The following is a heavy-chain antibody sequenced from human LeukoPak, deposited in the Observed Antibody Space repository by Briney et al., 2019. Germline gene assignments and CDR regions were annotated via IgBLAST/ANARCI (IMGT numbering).Heavy chain of an antibody. V-gene: IGHV1-2*02. Sequence: ASVKVSCKASGYTFTGYYMHRVRQAPGQGLEWMGWINPNSGGTNYAQKFQGRVTMTRDTSISTAYMELSRLRSDDTAVYYCARDYPKGSSWYGGLKGTDYWGQGTLVTVSS. CDR1: GYTFTGYY. CDR2: INPNSGGT. CDR3: ARDYPKGSSWYGGLKGTDY. D-gene: IGHD6-13*01. J-gene: IGHJ4*02.